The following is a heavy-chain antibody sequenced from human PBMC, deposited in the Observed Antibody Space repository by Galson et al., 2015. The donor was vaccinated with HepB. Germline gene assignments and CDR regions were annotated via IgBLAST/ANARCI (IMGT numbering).Heavy chain of an antibody. Sequence: ETLSLTCTVSGGSISSYYWSWIRQPPGKGLEWIGYIFYSGSTNYSPSLESRVTMTVDTSKNQFSLKLSSVTAADTAVYYCARQSYSSSSFMDWGQGTMVTVSS. D-gene: IGHD6-6*01. J-gene: IGHJ3*01. V-gene: IGHV4-59*08. CDR3: ARQSYSSSSFMD. CDR1: GGSISSYY. CDR2: IFYSGST.